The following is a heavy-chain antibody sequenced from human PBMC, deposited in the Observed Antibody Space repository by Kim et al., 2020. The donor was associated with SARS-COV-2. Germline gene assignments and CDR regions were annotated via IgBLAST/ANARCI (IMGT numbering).Heavy chain of an antibody. V-gene: IGHV4-59*01. CDR3: ARGPPRRDGYIIFDY. CDR2: IYYSGST. Sequence: SETLSLTCTVSGGSISSYYWSWIRQPPGKGLEWIGYIYYSGSTNYNPSLKSRVTISVDTSKNQFSLKLSSVTAADTAVYYCARGPPRRDGYIIFDYWGQGTLVTVSS. J-gene: IGHJ4*02. D-gene: IGHD5-12*01. CDR1: GGSISSYY.